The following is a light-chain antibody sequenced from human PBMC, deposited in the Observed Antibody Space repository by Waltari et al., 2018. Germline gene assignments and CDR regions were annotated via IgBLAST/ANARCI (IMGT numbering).Light chain of an antibody. Sequence: QSALTPPASVSGSPGQSLPLPCAGTTSDLGTYNFVAWYQQLPGKVPKLIFYDVNKRPSGVSNRFSGSKSGNTASLTISGLLAEDEADYYCASYTTSYTWVFGGGTRLAVL. CDR3: ASYTTSYTWV. J-gene: IGLJ3*02. CDR2: DVN. CDR1: TSDLGTYNF. V-gene: IGLV2-14*03.